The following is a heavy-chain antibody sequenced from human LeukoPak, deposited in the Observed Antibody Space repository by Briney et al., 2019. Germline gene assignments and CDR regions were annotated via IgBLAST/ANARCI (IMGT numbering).Heavy chain of an antibody. CDR2: ISYDGSNK. D-gene: IGHD6-13*01. CDR3: AKDPGGGVSSWYDYYYCYGMDV. J-gene: IGHJ6*02. CDR1: GFTFSSYG. V-gene: IGHV3-30*18. Sequence: PGRSLRLSCAASGFTFSSYGMHWVRQAPGKGLEWVAVISYDGSNKYYADSVKGRFTISRDNSKNTLYLQMNSLRAEDTAVYYCAKDPGGGVSSWYDYYYCYGMDVWGQGTTVTVSS.